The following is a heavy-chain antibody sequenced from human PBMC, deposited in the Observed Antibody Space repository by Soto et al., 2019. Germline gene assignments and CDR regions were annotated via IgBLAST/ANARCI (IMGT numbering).Heavy chain of an antibody. J-gene: IGHJ3*01. Sequence: GASVKVSCKASGFTFPSYVISWVRQAPGQGLEWMGWISAHNGNTNYAQDFQGRVAMTTDIFTSTAYMELRSLRSDDTAVYYCARGGLWFGELLERDAFHVWG. V-gene: IGHV1-18*01. D-gene: IGHD3-10*01. CDR1: GFTFPSYV. CDR3: ARGGLWFGELLERDAFHV. CDR2: ISAHNGNT.